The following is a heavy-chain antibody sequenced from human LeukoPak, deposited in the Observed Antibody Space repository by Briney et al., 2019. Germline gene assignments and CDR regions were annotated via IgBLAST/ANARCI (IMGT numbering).Heavy chain of an antibody. V-gene: IGHV3-73*01. CDR1: GFTFSGSA. CDR2: IRSKGNNYAT. Sequence: GGSLRLSXAASGFTFSGSAMHWVRQASGKGLEWVDRIRSKGNNYATAYAASVKGRFTISRDDSKNTAYLQMNSLKTEDTAVYYCTRLYDSGFDYWGQGTLVTVSS. D-gene: IGHD3-10*01. CDR3: TRLYDSGFDY. J-gene: IGHJ4*02.